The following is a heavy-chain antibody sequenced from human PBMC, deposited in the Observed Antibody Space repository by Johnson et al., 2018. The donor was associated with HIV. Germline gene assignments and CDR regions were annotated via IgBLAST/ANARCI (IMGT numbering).Heavy chain of an antibody. CDR2: ISYDGSNK. D-gene: IGHD1-14*01. CDR1: GFTFSSYA. Sequence: QVQLVESGGGVVQPGRSLRLSCAASGFTFSSYAMHWVRQAPGKGLEWVAVISYDGSNKYYADSVKGRFTISRDNSKNTLYLKMNSLRAEDTAVYCGANIPYRSSPHAFAIWGQGTMVTVSS. CDR3: ANIPYRSSPHAFAI. J-gene: IGHJ3*02. V-gene: IGHV3-30*04.